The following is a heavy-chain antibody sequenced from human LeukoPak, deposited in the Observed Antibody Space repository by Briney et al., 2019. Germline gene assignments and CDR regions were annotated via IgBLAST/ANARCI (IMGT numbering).Heavy chain of an antibody. CDR1: GFTFSSYG. CDR3: ARAPYYMDV. Sequence: PGGSLRLSCAASGFTFSSYGMHWVRQAPGKGLEWVAVIWYDGSNKYYADSVKGRFTISRDNAKNSLYLQMNSLRAEDTAVYYCARAPYYMDVWAKGTTVTVSS. J-gene: IGHJ6*03. V-gene: IGHV3-33*01. CDR2: IWYDGSNK.